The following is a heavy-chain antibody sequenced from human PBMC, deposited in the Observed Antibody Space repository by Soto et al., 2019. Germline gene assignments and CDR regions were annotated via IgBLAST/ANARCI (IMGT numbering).Heavy chain of an antibody. J-gene: IGHJ6*03. CDR2: ISSNGVGT. D-gene: IGHD6-6*01. CDR1: GFTLSGYA. Sequence: EVQLAESGGGLAQPGGSLRLSCAASGFTLSGYAMDWVRQAPGKGLEYVSGISSNGVGTYYANSVQGRFTISRDNSKNTGYLQMGSLRPEDMAVYYCARRARPDFYYMDVWGKWTTVTVSS. CDR3: ARRARPDFYYMDV. V-gene: IGHV3-64*01.